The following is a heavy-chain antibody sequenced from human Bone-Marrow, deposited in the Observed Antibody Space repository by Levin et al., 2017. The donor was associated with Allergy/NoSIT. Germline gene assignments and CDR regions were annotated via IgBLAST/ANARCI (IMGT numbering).Heavy chain of an antibody. CDR2: IYPGDSDT. CDR1: SDSLAKYW. V-gene: IGHV5-51*01. J-gene: IGHJ4*02. CDR3: ARGSDISGYYFDF. D-gene: IGHD3-22*01. Sequence: GESLKISCKTSSDSLAKYWIGWVRQMPGKGLEWMGIIYPGDSDTRYNPSFQALITISADKSISTAYLQWSSMRTSDNATDYCARGSDISGYYFDFWGQGTLVTVSS.